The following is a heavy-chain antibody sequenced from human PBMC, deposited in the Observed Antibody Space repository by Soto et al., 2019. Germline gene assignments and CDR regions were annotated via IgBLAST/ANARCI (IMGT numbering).Heavy chain of an antibody. CDR2: INAGNGNT. Sequence: QVQLVQSGAEVKKPGASVKVSCKASGYTFTSYAMHWVRQAPGQRLEWMGWINAGNGNTKYSQKFQGRVTITRDTSASTAYMELSSLRSEDTAVYYCARDPSQLRFLEWSPYSVWGQGTTVTVSS. CDR3: ARDPSQLRFLEWSPYSV. CDR1: GYTFTSYA. V-gene: IGHV1-3*01. D-gene: IGHD3-3*01. J-gene: IGHJ6*02.